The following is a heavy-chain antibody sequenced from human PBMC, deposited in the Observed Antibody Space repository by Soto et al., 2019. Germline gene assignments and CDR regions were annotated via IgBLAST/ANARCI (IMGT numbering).Heavy chain of an antibody. CDR3: AKGGKGSFMVAFGGVIVGEPAFDT. V-gene: IGHV3-30*18. J-gene: IGHJ3*02. D-gene: IGHD3-16*02. CDR1: GFTFSSYG. CDR2: ISYDGSNK. Sequence: QVQLVESGGGVVQPGRSLRLSCAASGFTFSSYGMHWVRQAPGKGLEWVAVISYDGSNKYYADSVKGRLTISRDNSTNTLYLQMNSLRAEDTAGYYCAKGGKGSFMVAFGGVIVGEPAFDTWGQGTMVTVSS.